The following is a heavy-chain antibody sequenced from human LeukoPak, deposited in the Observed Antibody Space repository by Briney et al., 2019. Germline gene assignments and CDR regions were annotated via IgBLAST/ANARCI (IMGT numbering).Heavy chain of an antibody. CDR3: ASLVRGTLKYYFDY. J-gene: IGHJ4*02. V-gene: IGHV4-39*07. Sequence: PSETLSLTCTVSGGSISSSSYYWGWIRQPPGKGLEWIGSIYYSGSTYYNPSLKSRVTISVDTSKKQFSLKLSSVTAADTAVYYCASLVRGTLKYYFDYWGQGTLVTVSS. D-gene: IGHD3-10*01. CDR1: GGSISSSSYY. CDR2: IYYSGST.